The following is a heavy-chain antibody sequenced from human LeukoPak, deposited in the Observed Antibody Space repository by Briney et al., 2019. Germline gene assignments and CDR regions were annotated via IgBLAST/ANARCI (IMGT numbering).Heavy chain of an antibody. CDR3: ARHKSEYYYDSSGYPAD. Sequence: PSETLSLTCAVSGYSISSGYYWGWIRPPPGKGLEGIGSIYHSGSTYYTPSLKSRVTISVDTSKNHFSLKLSSVTAADTAVYYCARHKSEYYYDSSGYPADWGQGTLVTVSS. CDR1: GYSISSGYY. CDR2: IYHSGST. D-gene: IGHD3-22*01. V-gene: IGHV4-38-2*01. J-gene: IGHJ4*02.